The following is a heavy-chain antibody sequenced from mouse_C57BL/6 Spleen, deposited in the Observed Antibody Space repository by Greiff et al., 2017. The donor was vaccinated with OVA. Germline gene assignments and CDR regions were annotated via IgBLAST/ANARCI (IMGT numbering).Heavy chain of an antibody. CDR2: INPSTGGT. CDR1: GYSFTGYY. J-gene: IGHJ2*01. V-gene: IGHV1-42*01. Sequence: EVQLQQSGPELVKPGASVKISCKASGYSFTGYYMNWVKQSPEKSLEWIGEINPSTGGTTYNQKFKAKATLTVDKSSSTAYMQLKSLTSEDSAVYYCATSTGTGDYFDYWGQGTTLTVSS. D-gene: IGHD4-1*02. CDR3: ATSTGTGDYFDY.